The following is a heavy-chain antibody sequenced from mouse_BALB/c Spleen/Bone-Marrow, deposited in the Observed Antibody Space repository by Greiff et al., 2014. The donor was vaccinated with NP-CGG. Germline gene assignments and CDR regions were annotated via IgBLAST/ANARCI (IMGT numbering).Heavy chain of an antibody. Sequence: EVKLVESGGGLVKPGGSLKLSCAASRFTFSNYAMSWVRQTPEKRLEWVATISSGDSYTYYPDSVKGRFTISRDNAQNTLYLQMSSLRSEDTAMYFCARQENWALDYWGQGTTLTVSS. V-gene: IGHV5-9-3*01. CDR3: ARQENWALDY. CDR2: ISSGDSYT. J-gene: IGHJ2*01. D-gene: IGHD4-1*01. CDR1: RFTFSNYA.